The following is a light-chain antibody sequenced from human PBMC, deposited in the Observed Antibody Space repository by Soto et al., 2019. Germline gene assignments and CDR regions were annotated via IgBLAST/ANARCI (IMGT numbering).Light chain of an antibody. CDR2: DVS. J-gene: IGLJ2*01. CDR3: SSYTSSSTLV. V-gene: IGLV2-14*01. Sequence: QSALTQPRSVSGSPGQSVTISCTGSSSDVGGYSHVSWFQQHPGKAPKLMIYDVSNRPSGVSNRFSGSKSGNTASLTISGLQAEDEADYYCSSYTSSSTLVFGGGTKLTVL. CDR1: SSDVGGYSH.